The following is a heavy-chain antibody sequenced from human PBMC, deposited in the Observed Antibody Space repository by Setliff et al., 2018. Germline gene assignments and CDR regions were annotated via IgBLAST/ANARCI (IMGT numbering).Heavy chain of an antibody. V-gene: IGHV1-8*02. Sequence: RASVKVSCKASGYTFISYDINWVRQATGQGLEWMGWMNPNSGNTGYAQKFQGRVTMTRNTSISTAYMELSRLRSEDTAVYYCAISTIFGVVSPTPDAFDIWGQGTMVTVSS. J-gene: IGHJ3*02. CDR2: MNPNSGNT. CDR1: GYTFISYD. CDR3: AISTIFGVVSPTPDAFDI. D-gene: IGHD3-3*01.